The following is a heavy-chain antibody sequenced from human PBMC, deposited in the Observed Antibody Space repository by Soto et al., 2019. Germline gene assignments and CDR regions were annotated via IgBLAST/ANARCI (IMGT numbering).Heavy chain of an antibody. V-gene: IGHV1-8*01. D-gene: IGHD2-15*01. Sequence: RASVKVSCKASGYTFTSYDINWVRQATGQGLEWMGWMNPNSGNTGYAQKFQGRVTMTRNTSISTAYMELSSLRSEDTAVYYCARGSRGYCSGGSCLSYYMDVWGKGTTVTVS. CDR3: ARGSRGYCSGGSCLSYYMDV. CDR2: MNPNSGNT. J-gene: IGHJ6*03. CDR1: GYTFTSYD.